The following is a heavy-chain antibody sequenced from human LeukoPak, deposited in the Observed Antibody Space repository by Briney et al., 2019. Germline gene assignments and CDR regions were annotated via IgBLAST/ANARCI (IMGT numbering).Heavy chain of an antibody. CDR3: ARDKVVGATHFDY. Sequence: GGSLRLSCAASGFTFSSYEMNWVRQAPGKGLEWVSYISSSGSTIYYADSVKGRFTISRDNAKNSLYLQMNSLRVEDTAVYYCARDKVVGATHFDYWGQGTLVTVSS. D-gene: IGHD1-26*01. CDR2: ISSSGSTI. CDR1: GFTFSSYE. V-gene: IGHV3-48*03. J-gene: IGHJ4*02.